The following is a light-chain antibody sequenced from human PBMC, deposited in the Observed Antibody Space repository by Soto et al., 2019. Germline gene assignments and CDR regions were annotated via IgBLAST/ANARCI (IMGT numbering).Light chain of an antibody. Sequence: EIVVTQSPATLSVSPGESATLSCRASQSVSNNLAWYQQRPGQAPTLLIYRASERATRVPDRFSGSGSGTEFTLTISSLQSEDFVVYYCQQYNNRPTWTFGQGTKVDI. J-gene: IGKJ1*01. V-gene: IGKV3-15*01. CDR3: QQYNNRPTWT. CDR1: QSVSNN. CDR2: RAS.